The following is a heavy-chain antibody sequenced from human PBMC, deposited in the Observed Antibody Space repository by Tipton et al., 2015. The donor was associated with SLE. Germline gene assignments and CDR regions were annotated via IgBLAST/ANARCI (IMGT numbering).Heavy chain of an antibody. D-gene: IGHD2-21*01. CDR3: AVGDCGHDCPDAFDI. Sequence: QLVQSGAEVRKPGASVKVSCKASGYSFSNHAIHWVRQATGQGLEWLGYMSPESGNTNYAQKFQGRVTLTRNTSISTAYMELSSLRSEDTAVYYCAVGDCGHDCPDAFDIWGQGTMLTVSS. V-gene: IGHV1-8*01. J-gene: IGHJ3*02. CDR1: GYSFSNHA. CDR2: MSPESGNT.